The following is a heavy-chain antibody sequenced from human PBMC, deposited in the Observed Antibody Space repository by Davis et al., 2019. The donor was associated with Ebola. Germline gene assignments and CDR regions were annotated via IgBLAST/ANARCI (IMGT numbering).Heavy chain of an antibody. CDR1: GYTFTSYY. CDR3: ASSVATPYYYYGMDV. D-gene: IGHD5-12*01. CDR2: INPSGGST. Sequence: ASVKVSCKASGYTFTSYYMHWVRQAPGQGLEWMGIINPSGGSTSYAQKFQGRVTMTRDTSTSTVYMELNSLRAEDTAVYYCASSVATPYYYYGMDVWGQGTTVTVSS. J-gene: IGHJ6*02. V-gene: IGHV1-46*01.